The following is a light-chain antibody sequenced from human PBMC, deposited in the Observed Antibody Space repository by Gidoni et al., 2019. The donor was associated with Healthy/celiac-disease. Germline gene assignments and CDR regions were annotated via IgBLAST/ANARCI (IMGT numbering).Light chain of an antibody. CDR2: GAS. CDR1: QRVSSN. CDR3: QQYNNWPPIT. J-gene: IGKJ5*01. Sequence: EIVMTQSPATLSVSPGERATPSCRASQRVSSNLAWYQQKPGQAPRLLIYGASTRATGIPARFSGSGSETEITLTISSLQSEDFAGYYCQQYNNWPPITFGQGTRLEIK. V-gene: IGKV3-15*01.